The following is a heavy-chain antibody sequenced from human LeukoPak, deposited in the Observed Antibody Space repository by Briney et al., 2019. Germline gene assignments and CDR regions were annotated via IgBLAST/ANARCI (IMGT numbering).Heavy chain of an antibody. CDR2: INPSGGST. Sequence: ASVKVSCKASGYTFTSYHMHWVRQAPGQGLEWMGIINPSGGSTSYAQKFQGRVTMTRDTSTSTVYMELSSLRSEDTAVYYCARGALTYYYDSSEGWFDPWGQGTLVTVSS. V-gene: IGHV1-46*01. CDR3: ARGALTYYYDSSEGWFDP. J-gene: IGHJ5*02. D-gene: IGHD3-22*01. CDR1: GYTFTSYH.